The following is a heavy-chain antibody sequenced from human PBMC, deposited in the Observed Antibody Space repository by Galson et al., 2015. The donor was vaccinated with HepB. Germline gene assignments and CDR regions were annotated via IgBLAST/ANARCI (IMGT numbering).Heavy chain of an antibody. V-gene: IGHV1-18*04. J-gene: IGHJ4*02. CDR2: ISAYNGNT. Sequence: SVKVSCKASGYTFTSYGISWVRQAPGQGLEWMGWISAYNGNTNYAQKLQGRATMTTDTSTSTAYMELRSLRSDDTAVYYCARARDYYDSSGYYWDYWGQGTLVTVSS. CDR3: ARARDYYDSSGYYWDY. D-gene: IGHD3-22*01. CDR1: GYTFTSYG.